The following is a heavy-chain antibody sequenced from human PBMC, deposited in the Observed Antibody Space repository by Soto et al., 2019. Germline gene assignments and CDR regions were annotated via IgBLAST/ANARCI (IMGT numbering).Heavy chain of an antibody. D-gene: IGHD3-22*01. Sequence: ASVKVSCKASGYTFTSYYMHWVRQAPGQGLEWMGIINPSGGSTSYAQKFQGRVTMTRDTSTSTVYMELSSLRSEDTAVYYCAKSHHSSGYYFLTSEDAFDIWGQGTMVTVS. CDR2: INPSGGST. V-gene: IGHV1-46*01. CDR3: AKSHHSSGYYFLTSEDAFDI. CDR1: GYTFTSYY. J-gene: IGHJ3*02.